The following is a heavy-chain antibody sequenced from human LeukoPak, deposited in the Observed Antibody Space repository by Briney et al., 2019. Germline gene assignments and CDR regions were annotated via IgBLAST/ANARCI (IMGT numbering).Heavy chain of an antibody. Sequence: PSETLSLTCTVSGGSISNYYWNWIRQPPGKGLEWIGDIYYSGSTNYNPSIKSRVTISVDTSKNQFSLKLSSVTAADTAVYYCARTYSSRVGYWGQGTLVTVSS. CDR3: ARTYSSRVGY. CDR2: IYYSGST. CDR1: GGSISNYY. D-gene: IGHD6-13*01. V-gene: IGHV4-59*08. J-gene: IGHJ4*02.